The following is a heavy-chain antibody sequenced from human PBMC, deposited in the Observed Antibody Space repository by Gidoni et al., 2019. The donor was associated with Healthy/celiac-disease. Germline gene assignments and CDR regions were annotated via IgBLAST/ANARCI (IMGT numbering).Heavy chain of an antibody. CDR1: GGSFSGYY. D-gene: IGHD3-3*01. J-gene: IGHJ4*02. CDR3: ARSRFWSGYYIWSGSKPTARDASDSLLNY. CDR2: INHSGST. V-gene: IGHV4-34*01. Sequence: QVQLQQWGAGLLKPSETLSLTCAVYGGSFSGYYWSWIRQPPGKGLEWIGEINHSGSTNYNPSLKSRVTISVDTSKNQFSLKLSSVTAADTAVYYCARSRFWSGYYIWSGSKPTARDASDSLLNYWGQGTLVTVSS.